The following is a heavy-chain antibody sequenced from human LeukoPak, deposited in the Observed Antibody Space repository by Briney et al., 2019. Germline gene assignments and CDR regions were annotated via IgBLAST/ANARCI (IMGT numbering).Heavy chain of an antibody. D-gene: IGHD3-10*01. V-gene: IGHV4-39*01. Sequence: KPSETLSLTCTVSGGSLSSSSFYWGWIRQPPGKGLEWIGSIYYGGNTYYNPSLKSRVTISVDTSKNQFSLELTSVTAADTAVYYCARRYFDSGTYSDPARLDYWGQGTLVTVSS. CDR3: ARRYFDSGTYSDPARLDY. CDR1: GGSLSSSSFY. J-gene: IGHJ4*02. CDR2: IYYGGNT.